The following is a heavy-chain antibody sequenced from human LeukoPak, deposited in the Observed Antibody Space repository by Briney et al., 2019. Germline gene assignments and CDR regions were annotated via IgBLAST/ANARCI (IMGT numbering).Heavy chain of an antibody. J-gene: IGHJ4*02. CDR1: GFTVSSNH. V-gene: IGHV3-66*01. CDR2: IYSGGST. CDR3: ARDAQIAVAGTLDY. Sequence: GGSLKLSCAASGFTVSSNHMSWVRQAPGKGLEWVSTIYSGGSTYYADSVRGRFTISRDNSKNTLYLQMNSLRAEDTAVYYCARDAQIAVAGTLDYWGQGTLVTVSS. D-gene: IGHD6-19*01.